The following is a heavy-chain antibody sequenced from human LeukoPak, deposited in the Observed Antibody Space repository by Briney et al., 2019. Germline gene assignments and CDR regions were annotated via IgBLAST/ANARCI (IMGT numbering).Heavy chain of an antibody. D-gene: IGHD3-22*01. CDR3: ARDLGWLSDPHYYYYYMDV. V-gene: IGHV4-4*07. CDR1: GGSISSYY. Sequence: KPSETLSLTCTASGGSISSYYWSWIRQPAGKGLEWIGRIYTSGSTNYNPSLKSRVTISVDKSKNQFSLKLSSVTAADPAVYYCARDLGWLSDPHYYYYYMDVWGKGTTVTVSS. CDR2: IYTSGST. J-gene: IGHJ6*03.